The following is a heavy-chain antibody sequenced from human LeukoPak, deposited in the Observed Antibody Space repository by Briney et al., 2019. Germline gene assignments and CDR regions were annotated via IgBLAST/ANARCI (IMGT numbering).Heavy chain of an antibody. CDR2: ISSSSYI. J-gene: IGHJ4*02. D-gene: IGHD2-2*01. Sequence: GGSLRLSCAASGFTFSSYSMNWVRQAPGKGLEWVSSISSSSYIYYADSVKGRFTISRDNAKNSLYLQMNSLRAEDTAVYYCARGYQLLPFDYWGQGTLVTVSS. CDR1: GFTFSSYS. V-gene: IGHV3-21*01. CDR3: ARGYQLLPFDY.